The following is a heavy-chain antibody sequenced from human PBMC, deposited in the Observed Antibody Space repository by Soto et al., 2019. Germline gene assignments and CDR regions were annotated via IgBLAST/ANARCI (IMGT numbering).Heavy chain of an antibody. Sequence: GGSLRLSCAASGFTFSSYAMHWVRQAPGKGLEWVAVISYDGSNKYYADSVKGRFTISRDNSKNTLYLQMNSLRAEDTAVYYCARDPDYYYDSSGYYYFDYWGQGTLVTVS. J-gene: IGHJ4*02. V-gene: IGHV3-30-3*01. D-gene: IGHD3-22*01. CDR2: ISYDGSNK. CDR3: ARDPDYYYDSSGYYYFDY. CDR1: GFTFSSYA.